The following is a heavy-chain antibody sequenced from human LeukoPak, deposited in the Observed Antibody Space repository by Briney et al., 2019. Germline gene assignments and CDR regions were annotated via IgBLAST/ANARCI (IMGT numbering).Heavy chain of an antibody. J-gene: IGHJ6*02. CDR1: GFTFSSYA. CDR2: ISSNGGST. Sequence: GGSLRLSCAASGFTFSSYAMHWVRQSPGKGLEYVSAISSNGGSTYYANSVKGRFTISRDNSKNTLYLEMGSLRAEDMAVYYCARLRTDYYYYYAMDVWGQGTRSTSP. V-gene: IGHV3-64*01. CDR3: ARLRTDYYYYYAMDV. D-gene: IGHD1-1*01.